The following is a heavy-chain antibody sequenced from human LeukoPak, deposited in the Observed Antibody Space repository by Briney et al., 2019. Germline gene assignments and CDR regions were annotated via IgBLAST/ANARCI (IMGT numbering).Heavy chain of an antibody. CDR1: GGSISSYY. CDR3: ARSGDILTGYYTDYYYYGMDV. D-gene: IGHD3-9*01. J-gene: IGHJ6*04. Sequence: SETLSLTCTVSGGSISSYYWSWIRQPPGKGLEWIGYIYYSGSTNYNPSLKSRVTISVDTFKNQFSLKLSSVTAADTAVYYCARSGDILTGYYTDYYYYGMDVWGKGTTVTVSS. CDR2: IYYSGST. V-gene: IGHV4-59*01.